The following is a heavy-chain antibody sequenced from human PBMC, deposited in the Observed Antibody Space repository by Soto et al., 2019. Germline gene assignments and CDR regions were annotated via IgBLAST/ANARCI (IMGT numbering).Heavy chain of an antibody. Sequence: GGSLRLSCAASGFTFSSYWMTWVRQAPGKGLEWVANINQDGREKYYMDSMKGRFTISRDNAKNSLILQLNSLRAEDTAVYYCSRGGQIGYCSGGSCPGFDYWGQGTLVTVSS. CDR2: INQDGREK. D-gene: IGHD2-15*01. CDR1: GFTFSSYW. J-gene: IGHJ4*02. V-gene: IGHV3-7*01. CDR3: SRGGQIGYCSGGSCPGFDY.